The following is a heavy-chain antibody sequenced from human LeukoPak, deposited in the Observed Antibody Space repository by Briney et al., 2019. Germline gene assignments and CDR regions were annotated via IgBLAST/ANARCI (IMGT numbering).Heavy chain of an antibody. D-gene: IGHD3/OR15-3a*01. Sequence: PSETLSLTCAVSGYSISSGYYWGWIRQPPGKGLEWIGSIYHSGSTYYNPSLKSRVTISVDTSKNQFSLKLSSVTAADTAVYYCARHSSYWTDYYYSMDVWGKGTTVTVSS. V-gene: IGHV4-38-2*01. J-gene: IGHJ6*03. CDR1: GYSISSGYY. CDR2: IYHSGST. CDR3: ARHSSYWTDYYYSMDV.